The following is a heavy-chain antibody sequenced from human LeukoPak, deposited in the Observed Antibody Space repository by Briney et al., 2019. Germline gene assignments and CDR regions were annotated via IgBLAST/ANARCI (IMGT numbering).Heavy chain of an antibody. CDR3: AKDCNGGNCYIDY. D-gene: IGHD2-15*01. V-gene: IGHV3-23*01. J-gene: IGHJ4*02. CDR2: MSGRGVST. Sequence: GGSLRLSCAVSGFTFTNYAMSRVRRAPGKGLESVTGMSGRGVSTYYADSVKSRFTISSDNPKNTLYLQRNSLRAEDTAIYYCAKDCNGGNCYIDYWGQGTLVTVAS. CDR1: GFTFTNYA.